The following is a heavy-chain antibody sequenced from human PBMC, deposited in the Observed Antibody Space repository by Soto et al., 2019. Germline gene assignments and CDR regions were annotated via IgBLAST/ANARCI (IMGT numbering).Heavy chain of an antibody. D-gene: IGHD3-22*01. CDR1: GGSISSGGYY. CDR3: ARSVVTATFPYFDY. J-gene: IGHJ4*02. V-gene: IGHV4-31*03. CDR2: IYYSGST. Sequence: QVQLQESGPGLVKPSQTLSLTCTVSGGSISSGGYYWSWIRKHPGKGLEWIGYIYYSGSTYYNPSLKSRVNISVDTSKNQFSLKLSSVTAADTAVYYCARSVVTATFPYFDYWGQGTLVTVSS.